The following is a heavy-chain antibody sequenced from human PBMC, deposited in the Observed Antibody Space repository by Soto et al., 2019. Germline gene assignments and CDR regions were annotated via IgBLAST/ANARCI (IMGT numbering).Heavy chain of an antibody. J-gene: IGHJ4*02. CDR3: ASSSIAAAGPFDY. D-gene: IGHD6-13*01. CDR2: ISSHNGNT. CDR1: GSTITAYG. V-gene: IGHV1-18*01. Sequence: QVQLVQPGDEVKQPGASVKVSCKASGSTITAYGISWVRQAPGQGLEWMAWISSHNGNTYYAQNLQGRVTMTTDTSTSTAYMELRSLRSADTAVYYCASSSIAAAGPFDYWGQGALVTVSS.